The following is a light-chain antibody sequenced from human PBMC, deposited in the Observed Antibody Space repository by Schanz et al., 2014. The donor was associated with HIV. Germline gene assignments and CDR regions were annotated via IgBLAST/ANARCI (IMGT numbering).Light chain of an antibody. CDR1: QSVTSNL. CDR3: QQRSSWPFA. V-gene: IGKV3D-20*02. Sequence: EIVLTQSPGTLSLSPGERAALSCRASQSVTSNLLAWYQQKPGQAPRLLISVASNRASGIPARFSGSGSGTDFTLTISSLEPEGYAVYYCQQRSSWPFAFGPGTKVDIK. J-gene: IGKJ3*01. CDR2: VAS.